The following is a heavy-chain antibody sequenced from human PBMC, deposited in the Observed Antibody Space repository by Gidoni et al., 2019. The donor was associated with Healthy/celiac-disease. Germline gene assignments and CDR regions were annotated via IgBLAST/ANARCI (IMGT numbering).Heavy chain of an antibody. D-gene: IGHD3-22*01. V-gene: IGHV4-31*03. J-gene: IGHJ3*02. Sequence: QVQLQESGPGLVKPSQTLSLTCTVSGGSIRRGGYYWSWIRQHPGKGLGWIGYIYYSGSTYYNPSLKSRVTISVDTSKNQFSLKLSSVTAADTAVYYCARDSLGSRSSGYSDAFDIWGQGTMVTVSS. CDR3: ARDSLGSRSSGYSDAFDI. CDR2: IYYSGST. CDR1: GGSIRRGGYY.